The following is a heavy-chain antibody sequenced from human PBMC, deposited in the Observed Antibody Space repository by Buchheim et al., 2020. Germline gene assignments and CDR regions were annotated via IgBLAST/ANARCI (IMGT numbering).Heavy chain of an antibody. Sequence: EVQLVQSGTEVKKPGESLKISCKGSGYSFSSYWIGRVRQMPGKGLEWMGIIYPGDSDTRYSPSFQGQVTISADKSIRTVYLQWSSLKASDTAMYYCARAYCGGDCSHYWYFDLWGRGTL. CDR3: ARAYCGGDCSHYWYFDL. CDR2: IYPGDSDT. V-gene: IGHV5-51*01. D-gene: IGHD2-21*02. J-gene: IGHJ2*01. CDR1: GYSFSSYW.